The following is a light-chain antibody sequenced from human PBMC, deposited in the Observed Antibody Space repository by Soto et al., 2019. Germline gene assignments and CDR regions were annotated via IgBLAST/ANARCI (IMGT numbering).Light chain of an antibody. CDR3: VLYMGGDVWL. J-gene: IGLJ3*02. CDR1: SGSVSTSYY. Sequence: QTVVTQEPSFSVSPGGTVTLTCGLSSGSVSTSYYPSWYQQTPGQAPRTLIYSTNTRSSGVPDRFSGSILGNKAALTITGAQADDESDYYCVLYMGGDVWLFGGGTKLTVL. CDR2: STN. V-gene: IGLV8-61*01.